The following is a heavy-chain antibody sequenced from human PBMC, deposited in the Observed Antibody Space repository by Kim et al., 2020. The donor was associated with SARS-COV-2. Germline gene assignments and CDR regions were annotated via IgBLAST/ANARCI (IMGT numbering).Heavy chain of an antibody. Sequence: SETLSLTCTVSGGSISSGGYYWSWIRQHPGKGLEWIGYIYYSGSTYYNPSLKSRVTISVDTSKNQFSLKLSSVAAANTAEYYLTHPIWFGDYYSLRPFDV. CDR2: IYYSGST. CDR3: THPIWFGDYYSLRPFDV. V-gene: IGHV4-31*03. CDR1: GGSISSGGYY. D-gene: IGHD3-10*01. J-gene: IGHJ3*01.